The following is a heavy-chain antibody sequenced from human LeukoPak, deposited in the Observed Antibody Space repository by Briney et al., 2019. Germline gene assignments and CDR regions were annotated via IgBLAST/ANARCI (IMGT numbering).Heavy chain of an antibody. CDR2: IYYSGST. Sequence: SETLSLTCTVSGGPISSYYWSWIRQPPGKGLEWIGYIYYSGSTNYNPSLKSRVTISVDTSKNQFSLKLSSVTAADTAVYYCAREEGGSYLGFDYWGQGTLVTVSS. V-gene: IGHV4-59*01. J-gene: IGHJ4*02. D-gene: IGHD1-26*01. CDR1: GGPISSYY. CDR3: AREEGGSYLGFDY.